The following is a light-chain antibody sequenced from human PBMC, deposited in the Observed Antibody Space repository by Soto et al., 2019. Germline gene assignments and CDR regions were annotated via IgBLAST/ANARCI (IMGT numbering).Light chain of an antibody. CDR3: QSYDSSLSVV. CDR2: GNS. CDR1: SSNSGAGYD. J-gene: IGLJ2*01. Sequence: QSVLTQPPSVSGVPGQRVSISCTGSSSNSGAGYDVHWYQQLPGTAPKLLIYGNSNRPSGVPDRFSGSKSGTSASLAITGLQAEDEADYYCQSYDSSLSVVFGGGTKLTVL. V-gene: IGLV1-40*01.